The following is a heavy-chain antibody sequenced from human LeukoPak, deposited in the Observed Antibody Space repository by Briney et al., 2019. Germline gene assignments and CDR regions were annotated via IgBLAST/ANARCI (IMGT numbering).Heavy chain of an antibody. J-gene: IGHJ5*02. CDR1: GFTFSSYG. Sequence: GGSLRLSCAAAGFTFSSYGMHWVRQAPGKGLEWVAVIWYDGSNKYYADSVEGRFTISRDNSKNTLYLQMNSLRAEDTAVYYCARDKNPRTTVTTDWFDPWGQGTLVTVSS. V-gene: IGHV3-33*01. CDR2: IWYDGSNK. CDR3: ARDKNPRTTVTTDWFDP. D-gene: IGHD4-17*01.